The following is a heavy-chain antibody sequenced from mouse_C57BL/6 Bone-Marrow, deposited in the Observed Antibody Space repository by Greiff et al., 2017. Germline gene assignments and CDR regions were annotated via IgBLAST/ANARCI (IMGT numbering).Heavy chain of an antibody. J-gene: IGHJ4*01. CDR1: GYTFTSYW. Sequence: QVQLQQPGTELVKPGASVKLSCKASGYTFTSYWMHWVKQRPGQGLEWIGNINPSNGGTNYNEKFKSKATLTVDKSSSTAYMQLSILTSEDSAVYYCASLGDYYGSGYDAMDYWGRGTSVTVSS. CDR2: INPSNGGT. D-gene: IGHD1-1*01. V-gene: IGHV1-53*01. CDR3: ASLGDYYGSGYDAMDY.